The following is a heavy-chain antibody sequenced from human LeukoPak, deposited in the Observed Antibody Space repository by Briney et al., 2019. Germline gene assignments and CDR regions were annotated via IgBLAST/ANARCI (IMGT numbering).Heavy chain of an antibody. CDR1: GFTFSSYG. Sequence: PGGSLRISCAATGFTFSSYGMHWVRQAPGKGLEWVAVISYDGSNKYYADSVKGRFTISRDNSKNTLYLQMNSLRAEDTAVYYCAKDLDIVVVPAVPDYWGQGTLVTVSS. CDR3: AKDLDIVVVPAVPDY. D-gene: IGHD2-2*03. J-gene: IGHJ4*02. V-gene: IGHV3-30*18. CDR2: ISYDGSNK.